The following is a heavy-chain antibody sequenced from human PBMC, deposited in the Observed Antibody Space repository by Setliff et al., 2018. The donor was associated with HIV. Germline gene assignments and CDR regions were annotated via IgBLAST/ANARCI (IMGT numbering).Heavy chain of an antibody. CDR2: ISAYIGDT. J-gene: IGHJ3*01. CDR3: ARVPYRSAWFSGGHDAFDV. V-gene: IGHV1-18*01. Sequence: ASVKVSCKASGYSFITYGISWVRQAPGQGLEWMGWISAYIGDTKSAQTFQGRVTMTTDTSTSTAYLELRSLRSDDTAVYYCARVPYRSAWFSGGHDAFDVWGQGTMVTVSS. CDR1: GYSFITYG. D-gene: IGHD6-19*01.